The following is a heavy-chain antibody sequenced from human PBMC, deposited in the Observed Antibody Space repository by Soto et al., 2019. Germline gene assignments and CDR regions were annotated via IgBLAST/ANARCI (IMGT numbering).Heavy chain of an antibody. D-gene: IGHD6-19*01. Sequence: LETHPHTSTVSGGTSISGGYCWSWIRKPPGKGLEWIGYIYYSGSTNYNPSLKSRVTISVDTSKNQFSLKLSSVTAADTAVYYCARVPIAVAGPYYYYGMDVWGQGTTLTVSS. CDR3: ARVPIAVAGPYYYYGMDV. J-gene: IGHJ6*02. V-gene: IGHV4-61*08. CDR2: IYYSGST. CDR1: GGTSISGGYC.